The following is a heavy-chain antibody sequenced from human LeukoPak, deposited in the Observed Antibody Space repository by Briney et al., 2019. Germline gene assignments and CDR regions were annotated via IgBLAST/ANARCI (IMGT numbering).Heavy chain of an antibody. V-gene: IGHV3-23*01. Sequence: GGSLRLSCAASGFTFSSYGMSWVRQAPGKGLEWVSAISGSGGSTYYADSVKGRFTISRDYAKNSLYLQMNSLRAEDTAVYYCARELPPFPGNDAFDIWGQGTMVTVSS. CDR1: GFTFSSYG. D-gene: IGHD2-15*01. CDR2: ISGSGGST. CDR3: ARELPPFPGNDAFDI. J-gene: IGHJ3*02.